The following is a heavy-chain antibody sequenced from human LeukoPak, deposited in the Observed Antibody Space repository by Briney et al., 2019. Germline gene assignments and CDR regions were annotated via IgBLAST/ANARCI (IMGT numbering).Heavy chain of an antibody. CDR1: GYSISSGYY. Sequence: SETLSLTCTVSGYSISSGYYWGWIRQPPGKGLEWIGSIYHSGSTYYNPSLKSRVTISVDTSKNQFSLKLSSVTAADTAVYYCARDRREYSYDYWGQGTLVTVSS. J-gene: IGHJ4*02. V-gene: IGHV4-38-2*02. CDR2: IYHSGST. D-gene: IGHD5-18*01. CDR3: ARDRREYSYDY.